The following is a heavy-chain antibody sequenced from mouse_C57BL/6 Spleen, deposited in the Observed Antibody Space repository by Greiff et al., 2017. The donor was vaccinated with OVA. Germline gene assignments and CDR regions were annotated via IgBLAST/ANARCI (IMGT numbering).Heavy chain of an antibody. V-gene: IGHV1-54*01. CDR3: ARSGGYYDFDY. D-gene: IGHD2-3*01. CDR1: GYAFTNYL. CDR2: INPGSGGT. Sequence: VKLQESGAELVRPGTSVKVSCKASGYAFTNYLIEWVKQRPGQGLEWIGVINPGSGGTNYNEKFKGKATLTADKSSSTAYMQLSSLTSEDSAVYFCARSGGYYDFDYWGQGTTLTVSS. J-gene: IGHJ2*01.